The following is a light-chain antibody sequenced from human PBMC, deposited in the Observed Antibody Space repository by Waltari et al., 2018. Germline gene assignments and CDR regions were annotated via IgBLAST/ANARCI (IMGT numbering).Light chain of an antibody. J-gene: IGLJ3*02. V-gene: IGLV2-8*01. CDR2: DVN. Sequence: QPALTQTPSASGSPGQSVTFSCNGTSSDIGSTNHVSLYQHHPGAAPHLIISDVNKPTRRSPRLFSGPKSCTAAFLIVAGLPPEEVAIYYCYSYAFDNNGVFGGGTKVTVL. CDR3: YSYAFDNNGV. CDR1: SSDIGSTNH.